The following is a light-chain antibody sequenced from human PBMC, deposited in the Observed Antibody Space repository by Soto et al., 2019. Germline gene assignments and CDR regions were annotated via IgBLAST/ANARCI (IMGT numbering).Light chain of an antibody. CDR1: QSISSSY. V-gene: IGKV3-20*01. J-gene: IGKJ2*01. CDR2: GAS. CDR3: QQNGGSPPYT. Sequence: VLTRSPGTLSLSPGERATISCRASQSISSSYLAWYQHKPGQAPRLLIYGASSRASGIPHRFSGSGSGTDFTLTISTLEPEDCGVFYCQQNGGSPPYTFGQGTRLEIK.